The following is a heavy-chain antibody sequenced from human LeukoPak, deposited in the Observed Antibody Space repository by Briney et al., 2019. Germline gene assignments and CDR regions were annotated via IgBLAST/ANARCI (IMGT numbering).Heavy chain of an antibody. D-gene: IGHD5-18*01. CDR1: GFTFSSYG. V-gene: IGHV3-30*03. CDR3: ARDSGYIYGQGLPAGFDY. CDR2: ISYGGNNK. J-gene: IGHJ4*02. Sequence: GGSLRLSCAASGFTFSSYGMHWVRQAPGKGLQWVAVISYGGNNKYTSDSVKGRFTISRDNSKNTLYLQMNSLRAEDTAVYYCARDSGYIYGQGLPAGFDYWGQGTLVTVSS.